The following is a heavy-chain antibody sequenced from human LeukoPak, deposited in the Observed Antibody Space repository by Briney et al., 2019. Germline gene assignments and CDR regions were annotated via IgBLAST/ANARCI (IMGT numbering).Heavy chain of an antibody. CDR3: ARDSSGSLDY. Sequence: PGGSLRLSCAASGFSFRGYTMHWVRHAPGKGLEWVSLISWNGYSTSYGASVEGRFTISRDNNKGALNLQMSSLRTEDTAFYYCARDSSGSLDYWGQGTLVTVSS. V-gene: IGHV3-43*01. CDR1: GFSFRGYT. J-gene: IGHJ4*02. D-gene: IGHD1-26*01. CDR2: ISWNGYST.